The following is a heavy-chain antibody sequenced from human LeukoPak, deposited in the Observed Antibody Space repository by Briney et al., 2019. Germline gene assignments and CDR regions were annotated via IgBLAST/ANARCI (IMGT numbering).Heavy chain of an antibody. J-gene: IGHJ4*02. V-gene: IGHV3-66*01. CDR1: GFTVSSNY. CDR3: ARGYCSSTSCYPTNFDY. CDR2: IYSGGST. Sequence: GGSLRPSCAASGFTVSSNYMSWVRQAPGKGLEWVSVIYSGGSTYYADSVKGRFTISRDNSKNTLYLQMNSLRAEDTAVYYCARGYCSSTSCYPTNFDYWGQGTLVTVSS. D-gene: IGHD2-2*01.